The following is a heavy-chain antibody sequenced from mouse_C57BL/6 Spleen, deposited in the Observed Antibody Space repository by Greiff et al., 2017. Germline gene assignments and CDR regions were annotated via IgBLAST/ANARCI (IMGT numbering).Heavy chain of an antibody. CDR1: GYAFSSYW. Sequence: LVESGAELVKPGASVKISCKASGYAFSSYWMNWVKQRPGKGLEWIGQIYPGDGDTNYNGKFKGKATLTADKSSSTAYMQLSSLTSEDSAVYFCARKEKLGGFDYWGQGTTLTVSS. V-gene: IGHV1-80*01. CDR2: IYPGDGDT. D-gene: IGHD4-1*01. CDR3: ARKEKLGGFDY. J-gene: IGHJ2*01.